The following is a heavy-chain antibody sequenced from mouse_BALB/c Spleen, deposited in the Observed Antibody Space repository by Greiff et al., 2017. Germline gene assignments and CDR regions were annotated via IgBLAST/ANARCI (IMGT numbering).Heavy chain of an antibody. J-gene: IGHJ1*01. V-gene: IGHV2-3*01. CDR2: IWGDGST. CDR1: GFSLTSYG. Sequence: QVQLKESGPGLVAPSQSLSITCTVSGFSLTSYGVSWVRQPPGKGLEWLGVIWGDGSTNYHSALITRLSISKDNSKSQVFLQLNSLQTDDTTTYYCAEEGGGNWYFDVWGAGTTVTVSS. D-gene: IGHD1-1*02. CDR3: AEEGGGNWYFDV.